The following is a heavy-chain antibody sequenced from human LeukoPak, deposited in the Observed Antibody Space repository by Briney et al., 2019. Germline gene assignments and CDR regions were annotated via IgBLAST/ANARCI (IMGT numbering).Heavy chain of an antibody. CDR1: GYSFTSYH. J-gene: IGHJ4*02. Sequence: ASVKVSCKASGYSFTSYHMHWVRQAPGQGLEWMGIINPSGDRTSYAQKFQGRVTMTRDTTTSTVYMELSSLTSDDTAVYYCARVRRHLVATTTKGYFDYWGQGTLVTVSS. V-gene: IGHV1-46*01. CDR2: INPSGDRT. CDR3: ARVRRHLVATTTKGYFDY. D-gene: IGHD5-12*01.